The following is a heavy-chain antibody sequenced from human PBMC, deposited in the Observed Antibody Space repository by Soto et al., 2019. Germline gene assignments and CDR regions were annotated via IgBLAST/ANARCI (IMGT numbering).Heavy chain of an antibody. V-gene: IGHV5-10-1*01. CDR3: GPLSVDKAEGCFDA. CDR2: IDPSDSYA. CDR1: GYSFTTYW. D-gene: IGHD5-12*01. J-gene: IGHJ5*02. Sequence: PGESRKISCKGSGYSFTTYWITWVRQVPGKGLEWMGRIDPSDSYANYSPSFQGHVTMSADKSISTAYLQWSSLKASDTAMYYCGPLSVDKAEGCFDAWGQGTLVTVSS.